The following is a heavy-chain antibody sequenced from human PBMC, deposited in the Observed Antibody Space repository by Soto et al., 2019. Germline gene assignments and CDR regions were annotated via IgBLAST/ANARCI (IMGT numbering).Heavy chain of an antibody. D-gene: IGHD6-13*01. J-gene: IGHJ3*02. V-gene: IGHV3-30*18. CDR1: GFTFSSYG. Sequence: GGSLRLSCAASGFTFSSYGMHWVRQAPGKGLEWVAVISYDGSNKYYADSVKGRFTISRDNSKNTLYLQMNSLRAEDTAVYYCAKVAAAGAFDIWGQGTMVTVSS. CDR2: ISYDGSNK. CDR3: AKVAAAGAFDI.